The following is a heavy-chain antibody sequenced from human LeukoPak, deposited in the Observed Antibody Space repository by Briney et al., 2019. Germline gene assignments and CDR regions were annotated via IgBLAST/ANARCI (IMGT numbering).Heavy chain of an antibody. V-gene: IGHV1-2*02. CDR3: ARDGPAQMVDLDY. Sequence: ASMKVSCKASGYTFSGTGWYLYWLRQAPGQGLECMGWIHPNNGDTAYAQKFEGRVAMTRDTSISTAYMELRRLRPDDTAVYFCARDGPAQMVDLDYWGQGTLVTVSS. J-gene: IGHJ4*02. D-gene: IGHD3-10*01. CDR1: GYTFSGTGWY. CDR2: IHPNNGDT.